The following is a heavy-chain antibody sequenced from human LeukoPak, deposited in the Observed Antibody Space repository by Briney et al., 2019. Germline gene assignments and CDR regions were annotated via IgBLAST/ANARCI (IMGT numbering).Heavy chain of an antibody. J-gene: IGHJ4*02. CDR1: GYSFISYW. V-gene: IGHV5-51*01. CDR3: ARINGYCSSASCSLTFDF. D-gene: IGHD2-2*03. CDR2: SNPDDSDT. Sequence: GESLKISCKGSGYSFISYWIGWVRQMPGKGLEWMGISNPDDSDTRYSPSFQGQVTISADKSISTAYLQWSSLKASDTAMYYCARINGYCSSASCSLTFDFWGQGTLVTVST.